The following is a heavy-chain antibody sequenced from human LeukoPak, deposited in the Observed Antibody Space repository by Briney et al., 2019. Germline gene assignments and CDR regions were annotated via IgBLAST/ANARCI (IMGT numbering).Heavy chain of an antibody. V-gene: IGHV1-2*02. CDR2: INPNSGGT. CDR3: VRDRPHNWFDP. Sequence: GASVKVSCKASGYTFTGYYMHWARQAPGQGLEWMGWINPNSGGTNYAQKFQGRVTMTRDTSITTAYMELNRLTSDDTAVYYCVRDRPHNWFDPWGQGTLVTVSS. J-gene: IGHJ5*02. CDR1: GYTFTGYY.